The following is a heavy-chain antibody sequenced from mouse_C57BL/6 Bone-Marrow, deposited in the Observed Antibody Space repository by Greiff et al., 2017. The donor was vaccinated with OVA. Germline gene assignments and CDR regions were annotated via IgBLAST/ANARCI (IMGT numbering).Heavy chain of an antibody. CDR1: GYTFTDYN. J-gene: IGHJ4*01. CDR2: INPNNGGT. Sequence: EVQLQQSGPELVKPGASVKIPCKASGYTFTDYNMDWVKQSHGKSLEWIGDINPNNGGTIYNQKFKGKATLTVDKSSSTAYMELRSLTSEDTAVYYCARALSPLFCYAMDYWGQGTSVTVSS. D-gene: IGHD1-1*01. V-gene: IGHV1-18*01. CDR3: ARALSPLFCYAMDY.